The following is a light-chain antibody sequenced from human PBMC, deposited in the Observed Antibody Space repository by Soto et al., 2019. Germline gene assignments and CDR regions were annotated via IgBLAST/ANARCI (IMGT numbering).Light chain of an antibody. CDR3: QQYNNYPRT. CDR2: RAS. CDR1: QSISNW. Sequence: DIQMTQSPSTLSASVGDRVTITCRASQSISNWLAWYQQRPGKAPTLLIYRASGLENGVPSRFSGSGSGTEFTLTISSLQPDDFATYYCQQYNNYPRTFGQGTKVEIK. V-gene: IGKV1-5*03. J-gene: IGKJ1*01.